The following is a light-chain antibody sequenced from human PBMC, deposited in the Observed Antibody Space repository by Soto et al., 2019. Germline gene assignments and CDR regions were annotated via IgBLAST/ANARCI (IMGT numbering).Light chain of an antibody. J-gene: IGLJ1*01. CDR3: LLWDGGAYF. Sequence: QAVLTQDASLTVSPGGTVTLTCASSTGAVTKGFSPNWLQQRPGQPPRALIYSINKTHSWTPARFSGSLLGGKAALTLSGVQPEDEAVYYCLLWDGGAYFFGTGTKVTVL. CDR1: TGAVTKGFS. V-gene: IGLV7-43*01. CDR2: SIN.